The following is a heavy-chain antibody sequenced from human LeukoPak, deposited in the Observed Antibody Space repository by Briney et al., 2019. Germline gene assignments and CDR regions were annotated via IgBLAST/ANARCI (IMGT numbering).Heavy chain of an antibody. D-gene: IGHD1-7*01. V-gene: IGHV4-31*03. CDR1: GGSISSGGYY. CDR2: IYYSGST. Sequence: PSQTLSLTCTVSGGSISSGGYYWGWIRQHPGKGLEWIGYIYYSGSTYYNPSLKSRVTISVDTSKNQFSLKLSSVTAADTAVYYCARGTGTTYYFDYWGQGTLVTVSS. CDR3: ARGTGTTYYFDY. J-gene: IGHJ4*02.